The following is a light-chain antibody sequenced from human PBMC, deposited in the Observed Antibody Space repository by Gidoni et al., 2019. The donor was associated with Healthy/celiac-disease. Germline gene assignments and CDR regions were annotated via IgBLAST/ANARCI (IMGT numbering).Light chain of an antibody. J-gene: IGKJ2*01. CDR2: GAA. CDR1: QSVSSN. Sequence: EIVMTQPPATLSVSPGERATLSCRASQSVSSNLAWYQQKPGQAPRPLIYGAATRATGIPASFSGSGSGTEFTLTISSLQSEDFAVYYCQQYNNWPPYTFGQXTKLEIK. V-gene: IGKV3-15*01. CDR3: QQYNNWPPYT.